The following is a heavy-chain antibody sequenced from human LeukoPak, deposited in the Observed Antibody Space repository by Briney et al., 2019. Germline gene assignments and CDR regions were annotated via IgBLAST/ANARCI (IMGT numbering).Heavy chain of an antibody. CDR1: GFTFSSYS. CDR2: ISSSSSTI. V-gene: IGHV3-48*04. J-gene: IGHJ6*03. Sequence: GGSLRLSCAASGFTFSSYSMNWVRQAPGKGLEWVSYISSSSSTIYYADSVKGRFTISRDNAKNSLYLQMNSLRAKDTAAYYCARGKIYYYYMDVWGKGTTVTVSS. CDR3: ARGKIYYYYMDV.